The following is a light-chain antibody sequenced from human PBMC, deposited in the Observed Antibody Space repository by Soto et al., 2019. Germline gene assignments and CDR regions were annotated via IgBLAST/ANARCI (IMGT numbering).Light chain of an antibody. Sequence: QSVLTQPPSVSGAPGQRVTISCAGSSSNIGAGYDVHWYQQLPGTAPKLLIYGNSNRPSGVPERFSGSKSGSSASLAITGLQSEDEADYYCQSHDSSLSGYVFGTGTKLTVL. CDR1: SSNIGAGYD. J-gene: IGLJ1*01. CDR3: QSHDSSLSGYV. CDR2: GNS. V-gene: IGLV1-40*01.